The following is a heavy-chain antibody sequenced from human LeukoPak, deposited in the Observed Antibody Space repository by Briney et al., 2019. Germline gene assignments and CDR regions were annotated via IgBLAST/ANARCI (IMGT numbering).Heavy chain of an antibody. Sequence: SVKVSCKPSGGTFSSYVISWVRPAPGQGLEWMGGIIPIFGTANYAQKFQGRVTITADESTSTAYMELSSLRSEDTAVYYCAGGADVGLYTFDYWGQGTLVTVSS. CDR3: AGGADVGLYTFDY. CDR2: IIPIFGTA. CDR1: GGTFSSYV. D-gene: IGHD2-2*02. V-gene: IGHV1-69*13. J-gene: IGHJ4*02.